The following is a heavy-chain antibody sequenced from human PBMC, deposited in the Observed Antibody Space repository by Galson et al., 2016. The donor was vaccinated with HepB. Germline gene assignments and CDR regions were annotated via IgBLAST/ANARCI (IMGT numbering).Heavy chain of an antibody. CDR2: ILYDGSNK. CDR1: GFTFSSYA. D-gene: IGHD3-22*01. CDR3: VRGQQYPLLRYYFDY. Sequence: SLRLSCAASGFTFSSYAMHWVRQAPGKGLEWVTIILYDGSNKYYADSVKGRFTISRDNSKNSVFLQMNSLTADDTAVYYCVRGQQYPLLRYYFDYWGQGALVTVSS. J-gene: IGHJ4*02. V-gene: IGHV3-30-3*01.